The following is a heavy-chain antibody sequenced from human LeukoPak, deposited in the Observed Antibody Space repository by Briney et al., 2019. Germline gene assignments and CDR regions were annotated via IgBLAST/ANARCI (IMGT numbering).Heavy chain of an antibody. J-gene: IGHJ4*02. D-gene: IGHD3/OR15-3a*01. CDR2: ISDSGGST. CDR1: GITLSNYG. CDR3: AKRGVVIRVILVGFHKEAYYFES. Sequence: GGSLRLSCAVSGITLSNYGMSWVRQAPGKGLEWVAGISDSGGSTNYADSVKGRFTISRDNPKNTLYLQMNSLRAEDTAVYFCAKRGVVIRVILVGFHKEAYYFESWGQGALVTVSS. V-gene: IGHV3-23*01.